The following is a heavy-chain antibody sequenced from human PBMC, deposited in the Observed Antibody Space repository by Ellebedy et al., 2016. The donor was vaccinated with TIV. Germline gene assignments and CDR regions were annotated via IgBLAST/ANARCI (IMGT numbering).Heavy chain of an antibody. CDR1: GGAFTSGGDY. CDR3: ARGHPPAGLNYFDH. CDR2: IHFGGST. V-gene: IGHV4-61*02. Sequence: SETLSLXXNVSGGAFTSGGDYWSWIRQPAGQGLEWIGRIHFGGSTTYNPSLKGRVTMSLDFSKSQFSLKLTSVTAADTAVYFCARGHPPAGLNYFDHWGQGILVTVSS. J-gene: IGHJ4*02.